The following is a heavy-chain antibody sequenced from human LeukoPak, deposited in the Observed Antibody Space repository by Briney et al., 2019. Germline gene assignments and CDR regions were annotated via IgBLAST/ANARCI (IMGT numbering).Heavy chain of an antibody. CDR3: ARAAPFGEIDY. Sequence: GRSLILSCAATGFTFSSYAMHGVRQAPGKGLEWVAVISYDGSNKYYADSVKGRFTISRDNSKNTLYLQMNSLRAEDTAVYYCARAAPFGEIDYWGQGTLVTVSS. D-gene: IGHD3-16*01. CDR1: GFTFSSYA. V-gene: IGHV3-30*01. J-gene: IGHJ4*02. CDR2: ISYDGSNK.